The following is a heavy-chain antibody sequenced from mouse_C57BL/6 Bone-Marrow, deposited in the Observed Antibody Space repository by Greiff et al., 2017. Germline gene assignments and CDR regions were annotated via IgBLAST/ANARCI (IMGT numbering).Heavy chain of an antibody. V-gene: IGHV1-50*01. D-gene: IGHD1-1*01. CDR2: IDPSDSYT. Sequence: QVQLQQPGAELVKPGASVKLSCKASGYTFTSYWMQWVKQRPGQGLEWIGEIDPSDSYTNYNQKFKGKATLTVDPSSSTAYMQLSSLTSEDSAVYYCAPYYYGSSYFDYWGQGTTLTVSS. J-gene: IGHJ2*01. CDR1: GYTFTSYW. CDR3: APYYYGSSYFDY.